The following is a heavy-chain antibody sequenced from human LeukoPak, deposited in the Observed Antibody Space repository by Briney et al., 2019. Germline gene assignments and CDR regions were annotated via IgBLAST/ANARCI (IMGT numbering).Heavy chain of an antibody. CDR3: ARASSSSYFAY. J-gene: IGHJ4*02. D-gene: IGHD6-6*01. Sequence: IPSETLSLTCTVSGGSISSHYWSWIRQPPGKGLEGIGYIYYSGSTNYNPSLNSRVTISVDTSKNQFSLKLSSVTAADTAVYYCARASSSSYFAYWGQGTLVTVSS. CDR2: IYYSGST. V-gene: IGHV4-59*11. CDR1: GGSISSHY.